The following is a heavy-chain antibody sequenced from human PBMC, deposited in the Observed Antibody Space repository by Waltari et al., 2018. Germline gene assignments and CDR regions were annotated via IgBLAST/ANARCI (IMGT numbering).Heavy chain of an antibody. D-gene: IGHD3-22*01. CDR1: EFTFSSYA. CDR2: ISYNERNI. V-gene: IGHV3-30*04. Sequence: QVQLVESGGGVVQPGRSLRLSCAASEFTFSSYAMHWFRQAPGKGLEWVAVISYNERNIYYVDSVKGRFIISRDNSNKMLYLQMNNLRTEDTAVYYCARDYCDRTNCHGMDVWGQGTTVIVSS. CDR3: ARDYCDRTNCHGMDV. J-gene: IGHJ6*02.